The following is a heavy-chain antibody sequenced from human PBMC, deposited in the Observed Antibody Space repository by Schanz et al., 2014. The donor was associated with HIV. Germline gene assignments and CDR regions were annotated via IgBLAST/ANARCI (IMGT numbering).Heavy chain of an antibody. CDR3: ARVKGAVDY. J-gene: IGHJ4*02. V-gene: IGHV3-30*04. CDR1: GFTFRDFA. Sequence: VQLLESGGDLVRPGGSLRVSCVASGFTFRDFAMIWVRQAPGKGLEWVAIISSDGSYKYYADSVKGRFTISRDNSKNTLYLQMNSLRAEDTAVYYCARVKGAVDYWGQGTLVTVSS. CDR2: ISSDGSYK.